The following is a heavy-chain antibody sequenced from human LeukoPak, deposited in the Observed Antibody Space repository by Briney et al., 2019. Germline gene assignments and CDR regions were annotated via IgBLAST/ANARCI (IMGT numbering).Heavy chain of an antibody. Sequence: GGSLRLSCAASGFTFSSYAMSWVRQAPGKGLEWVSAISGSGGSTYYADSVKGRFTISRDNSKNTLYLQMNSLRAEDTAVYYCVRDGVGGFLRVSDVWGQGTTVTVSS. CDR2: ISGSGGST. J-gene: IGHJ6*02. CDR3: VRDGVGGFLRVSDV. D-gene: IGHD3-10*01. V-gene: IGHV3-23*01. CDR1: GFTFSSYA.